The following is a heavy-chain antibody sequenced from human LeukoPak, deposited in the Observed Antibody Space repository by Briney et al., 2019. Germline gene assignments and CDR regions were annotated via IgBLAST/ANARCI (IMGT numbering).Heavy chain of an antibody. CDR1: GXTFSNYW. CDR2: IKSDGSST. Sequence: PGGSLRLSCAASGXTFSNYWMHWVRRAPGKGLVWVSRIKSDGSSTSYADFVKGRFTISRDNAKNTLYLQMNSLRAEDTAVYYCARDPDICSGGSCYSHFGYWGQGTLVTVSS. V-gene: IGHV3-74*01. D-gene: IGHD2-15*01. J-gene: IGHJ4*02. CDR3: ARDPDICSGGSCYSHFGY.